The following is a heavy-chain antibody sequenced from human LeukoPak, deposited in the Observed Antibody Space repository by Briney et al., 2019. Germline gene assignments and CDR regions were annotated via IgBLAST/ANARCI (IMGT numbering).Heavy chain of an antibody. Sequence: PGGSLRLSCAASGFTFSTYSMNWVRQAPGKGLEWVSSISSRSSYIYYADSVKGRFTISRDNAKNSLYLQMNSLRAEDTAVYYCAREDYGDYSWYFDPWGRGTLVTVSS. D-gene: IGHD4-17*01. J-gene: IGHJ2*01. CDR1: GFTFSTYS. CDR2: ISSRSSYI. CDR3: AREDYGDYSWYFDP. V-gene: IGHV3-21*01.